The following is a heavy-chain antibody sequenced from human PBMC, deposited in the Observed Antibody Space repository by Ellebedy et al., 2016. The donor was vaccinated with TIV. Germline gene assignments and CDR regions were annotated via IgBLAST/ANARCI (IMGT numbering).Heavy chain of an antibody. V-gene: IGHV4-39*07. J-gene: IGHJ6*02. CDR2: IYYSGST. Sequence: MPSETLSLTCTVSGDSISSSSYYWGWIRQSPGKGLEWIGSIYYSGSTYYNSSLKSRVTISVDTSTNQFSLKLSSVTAADTAVYYCARCPRLGYYYYGMDVWGQGTTVTVSS. CDR1: GDSISSSSYY. CDR3: ARCPRLGYYYYGMDV. D-gene: IGHD3-16*01.